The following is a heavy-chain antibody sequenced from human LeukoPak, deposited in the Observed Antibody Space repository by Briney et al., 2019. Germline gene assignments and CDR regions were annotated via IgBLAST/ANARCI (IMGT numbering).Heavy chain of an antibody. CDR1: GFTFSSHA. Sequence: GGSLRLSCAVSGFTFSSHAMAWVRQAPGKGLEWVSGISISGDITYYADSVQGRFIIFRGNSKNTVYLQMNSLRVEDTAVYYCANEEVPNDYWGQGTLVTVSS. CDR3: ANEEVPNDY. D-gene: IGHD4/OR15-4a*01. V-gene: IGHV3-23*01. CDR2: ISISGDIT. J-gene: IGHJ4*02.